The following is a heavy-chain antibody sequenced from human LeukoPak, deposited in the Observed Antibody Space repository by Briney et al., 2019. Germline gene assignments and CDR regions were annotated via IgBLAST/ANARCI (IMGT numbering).Heavy chain of an antibody. Sequence: GGSLRLSCAASGFTFSSYAMTWVRQAPGKGLEWXXGISGSGGSTYYAESVKGRFTISGDNSKNTLYLQMNSLRAEDTAVYYCAKGIYSGSPAAFDIWGQGTMVTVSS. J-gene: IGHJ3*02. D-gene: IGHD1-26*01. CDR3: AKGIYSGSPAAFDI. CDR1: GFTFSSYA. CDR2: ISGSGGST. V-gene: IGHV3-23*01.